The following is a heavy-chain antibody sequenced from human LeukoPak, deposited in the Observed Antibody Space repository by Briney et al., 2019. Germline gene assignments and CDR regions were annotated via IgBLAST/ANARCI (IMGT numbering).Heavy chain of an antibody. V-gene: IGHV4-4*02. D-gene: IGHD4-17*01. CDR3: ARLDYGDNLDY. J-gene: IGHJ4*02. Sequence: PSETLSLTCAVSGGSISSSNWWSWVRQPPGKGLEWIGYIYYSGSTNYNPSLKSRVTISVDTSKNQFSLKLSSVTAADTAVYYCARLDYGDNLDYWGQGTLVTVSS. CDR1: GGSISSSNW. CDR2: IYYSGST.